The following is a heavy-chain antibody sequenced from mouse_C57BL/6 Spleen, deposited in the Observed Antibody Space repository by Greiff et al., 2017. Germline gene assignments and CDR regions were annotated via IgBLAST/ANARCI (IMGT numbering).Heavy chain of an antibody. CDR3: ARDNYYFDY. CDR1: GYSITSGYY. Sequence: EVQLVESGPGLVKPSQSLSLTCSVTGYSITSGYYWNWIRQFPGNKLEWMGYISYDGSNNYNPSLKNRISITRDTSKNQFFLKLNSVTTEDTATYYCARDNYYFDYWGQGTTLTVSS. V-gene: IGHV3-6*01. CDR2: ISYDGSN. D-gene: IGHD1-3*01. J-gene: IGHJ2*01.